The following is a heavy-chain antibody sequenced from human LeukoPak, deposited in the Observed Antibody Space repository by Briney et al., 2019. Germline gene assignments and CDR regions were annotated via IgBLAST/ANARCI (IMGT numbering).Heavy chain of an antibody. Sequence: PGGSLRLSCAASGFIVSSNYMNWVRQAPGKGLEWVSVLYADGGTAYSDSVKGRFTVSRDNSKNTLYLQMNSLRVEDTAVYYCARDQVGCGGDCYGDAFDLWGQGTLVTVS. CDR1: GFIVSSNY. CDR3: ARDQVGCGGDCYGDAFDL. CDR2: LYADGGT. V-gene: IGHV3-66*01. J-gene: IGHJ3*01. D-gene: IGHD2-21*02.